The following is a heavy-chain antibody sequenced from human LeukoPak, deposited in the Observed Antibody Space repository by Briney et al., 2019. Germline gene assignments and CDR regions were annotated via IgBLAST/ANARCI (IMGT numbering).Heavy chain of an antibody. Sequence: ASVKVSCKASGYIFTGYYMHWVRQAPGQGLEWMGWINPNSGGTNYAQKFQGRVTMTRDTSISTAYMELSRLRSDDTAVYYCAKVADPRDAEYYYGSGSWGNWFDPWGQGTLVTVSS. V-gene: IGHV1-2*02. J-gene: IGHJ5*02. CDR1: GYIFTGYY. D-gene: IGHD3-10*01. CDR2: INPNSGGT. CDR3: AKVADPRDAEYYYGSGSWGNWFDP.